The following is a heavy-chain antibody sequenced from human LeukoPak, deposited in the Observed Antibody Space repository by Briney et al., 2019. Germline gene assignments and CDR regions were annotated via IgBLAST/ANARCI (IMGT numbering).Heavy chain of an antibody. Sequence: ASVKVSCKASGYTFTSYGISWVRQAPGQGLEWMGWISAYNGNTNYAQKLQGRVTMTTDTSTSTAYMELRSLRSDDTAVYYCAAAYHDILTGYYKGNFDYWGQGTLVTVSS. V-gene: IGHV1-18*01. CDR1: GYTFTSYG. CDR3: AAAYHDILTGYYKGNFDY. D-gene: IGHD3-9*01. CDR2: ISAYNGNT. J-gene: IGHJ4*02.